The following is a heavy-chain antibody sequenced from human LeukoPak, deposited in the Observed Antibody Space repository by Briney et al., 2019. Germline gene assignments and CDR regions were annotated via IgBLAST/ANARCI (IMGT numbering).Heavy chain of an antibody. CDR1: GFTVSSNY. Sequence: GGSLRLSCAASGFTVSSNYMSWVRQAPGKGLEWVSVIYSGGSTYYADSVKGRFTISRHNSKNTLYLQMNSLRAEDTAVYCCARDGSSGWYWVDYWGQGTLVTVSS. CDR3: ARDGSSGWYWVDY. CDR2: IYSGGST. V-gene: IGHV3-53*01. J-gene: IGHJ4*02. D-gene: IGHD6-19*01.